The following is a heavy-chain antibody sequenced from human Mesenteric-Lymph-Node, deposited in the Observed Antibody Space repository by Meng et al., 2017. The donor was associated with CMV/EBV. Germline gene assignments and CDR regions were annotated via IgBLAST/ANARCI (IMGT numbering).Heavy chain of an antibody. Sequence: QVELPQGGSGLLESSETFSVTCAGYGGSFSGYYWNWIRQSPEKGLEWIVEINHSGSTTYNPSFTSRIIISVDTSTNQISLNMSSVTAADTAVYYCARGSSYDILTGYFDYWGQGALVTVSS. V-gene: IGHV4-34*01. CDR3: ARGSSYDILTGYFDY. J-gene: IGHJ4*02. CDR2: INHSGST. CDR1: GGSFSGYY. D-gene: IGHD3-9*01.